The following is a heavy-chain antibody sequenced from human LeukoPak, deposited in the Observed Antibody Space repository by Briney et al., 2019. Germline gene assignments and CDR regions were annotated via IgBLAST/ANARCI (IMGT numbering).Heavy chain of an antibody. D-gene: IGHD5-18*01. CDR3: ARDLAVDTAMVKNCFDP. CDR1: GFTFSSHG. V-gene: IGHV3-30*03. CDR2: ISFDRTNT. J-gene: IGHJ5*02. Sequence: GGSRRLSCAASGFTFSSHGMHWVRQAPGKWMEWEAVISFDRTNTFYTDSVKGRFTISRDNSKNTLYLQMDSLRAEDTAVYYCARDLAVDTAMVKNCFDPWGQGTLVTVSS.